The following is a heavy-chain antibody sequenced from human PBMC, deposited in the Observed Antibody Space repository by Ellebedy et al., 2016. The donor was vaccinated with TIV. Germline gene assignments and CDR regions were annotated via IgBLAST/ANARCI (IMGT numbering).Heavy chain of an antibody. CDR2: ISSSSSYI. CDR3: ARAYMYLDGYTSKDYYYYYMDV. J-gene: IGHJ6*03. Sequence: GGSLRLSXAASGFTFSSYSMNWVRQAPGKGLEWFSSISSSSSYIYYADSVKGRFTISRDNAKNSLYLQMNSLRAEDTAVYYCARAYMYLDGYTSKDYYYYYMDVWGKGTTVTVSS. D-gene: IGHD5-24*01. V-gene: IGHV3-21*01. CDR1: GFTFSSYS.